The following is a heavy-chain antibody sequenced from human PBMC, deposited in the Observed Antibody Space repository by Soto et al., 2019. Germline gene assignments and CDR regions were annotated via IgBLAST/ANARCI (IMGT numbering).Heavy chain of an antibody. V-gene: IGHV3-30*18. CDR3: AKDRFLGWLLRDGGYYGMDV. D-gene: IGHD3-3*01. CDR2: ISYDGSNK. CDR1: GFTFSSYG. J-gene: IGHJ6*02. Sequence: GGSLRLSCAASGFTFSSYGMDWVRQAPGKGLEWVAVISYDGSNKYYADSVKGRFTISRDNSKNTLYLQMNSLRAEDTAVYYCAKDRFLGWLLRDGGYYGMDVWGQGTTVTVSS.